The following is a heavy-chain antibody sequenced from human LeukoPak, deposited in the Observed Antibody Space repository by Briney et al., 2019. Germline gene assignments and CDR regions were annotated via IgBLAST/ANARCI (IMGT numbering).Heavy chain of an antibody. D-gene: IGHD4-17*01. V-gene: IGHV4-4*02. Sequence: SETLSLTCAVSGGSISSSNWWSWVRQPPGKGLEWIGEIYHRGSTNYNPSLKNRVTISVDKSKNQFSLKLSSVTAADTAVYYCATYGDYTPGFDYWGQGTLVTVSS. CDR3: ATYGDYTPGFDY. J-gene: IGHJ4*02. CDR1: GGSISSSNW. CDR2: IYHRGST.